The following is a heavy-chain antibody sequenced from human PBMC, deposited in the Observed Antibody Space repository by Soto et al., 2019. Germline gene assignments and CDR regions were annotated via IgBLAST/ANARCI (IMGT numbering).Heavy chain of an antibody. V-gene: IGHV1-18*01. CDR1: GYTFTSYG. D-gene: IGHD3-10*01. CDR3: ARELVRGVGSDY. CDR2: ISTYNGNT. Sequence: QVQLVQSGAEVKKPGASVKVSCKASGYTFTSYGISWVRQAPGQGLEWMGWISTYNGNTKYAQKLQGRVTMTTDTATSTAYRELRSRRADDTAVFYCARELVRGVGSDYWGQGTLVTVSS. J-gene: IGHJ4*02.